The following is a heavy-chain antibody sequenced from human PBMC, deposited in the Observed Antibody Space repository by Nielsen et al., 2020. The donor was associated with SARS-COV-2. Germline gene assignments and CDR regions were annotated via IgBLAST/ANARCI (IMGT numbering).Heavy chain of an antibody. Sequence: WIRQPPGKGLEWIGSIYHSGSTYYKPSLKSRVTISVDRSKNQFSLKMRSVTAADTAVYYCVRYCSSTSCPRYYYYYYMDVWGKGTTVTVSS. D-gene: IGHD2-2*01. CDR3: VRYCSSTSCPRYYYYYYMDV. V-gene: IGHV4-39*07. CDR2: IYHSGST. J-gene: IGHJ6*03.